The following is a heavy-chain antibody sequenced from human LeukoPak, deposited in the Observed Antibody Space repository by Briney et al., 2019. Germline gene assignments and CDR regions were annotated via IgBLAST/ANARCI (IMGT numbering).Heavy chain of an antibody. V-gene: IGHV3-21*01. Sequence: GGSLRLSCAASGFTFSSYSMNWVRQAPGKGLEWVSSISSSSSYIYYADSVKGRFTISRDNAKNSLYLQMNSLRAEDTAVYCCARDFDIVVVPAAKHWGQGTLVTVSS. D-gene: IGHD2-2*01. CDR2: ISSSSSYI. CDR3: ARDFDIVVVPAAKH. J-gene: IGHJ4*02. CDR1: GFTFSSYS.